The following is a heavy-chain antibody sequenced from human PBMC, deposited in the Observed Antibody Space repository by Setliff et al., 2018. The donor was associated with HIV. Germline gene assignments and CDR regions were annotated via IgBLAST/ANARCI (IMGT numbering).Heavy chain of an antibody. J-gene: IGHJ4*02. CDR3: ARGRGSSSSWPIDY. CDR1: GGSFSGYY. Sequence: SETLSLTCAVYGGSFSGYYWSWIRQPPGKGLEWIGEINHSGSTNYNPSLKSRVTISVDTSKNQFSLKLRSVTAADTAVYFCARGRGSSSSWPIDYWGQGTLVTVSS. D-gene: IGHD6-13*01. CDR2: INHSGST. V-gene: IGHV4-34*01.